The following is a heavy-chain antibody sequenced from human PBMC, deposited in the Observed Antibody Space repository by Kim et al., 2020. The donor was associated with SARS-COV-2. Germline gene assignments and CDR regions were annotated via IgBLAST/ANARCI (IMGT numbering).Heavy chain of an antibody. Sequence: SETLSLTCTVSSDSMTAYYWSWIRQFPGKGLEWIGYIFHSGNTNYSPSLKSRVIISWDTSRNQFSLALTSVTEADTAVYYCARYEGRSRRHHFDPWGQGT. V-gene: IGHV4-59*01. D-gene: IGHD3-3*01. J-gene: IGHJ5*02. CDR3: ARYEGRSRRHHFDP. CDR1: SDSMTAYY. CDR2: IFHSGNT.